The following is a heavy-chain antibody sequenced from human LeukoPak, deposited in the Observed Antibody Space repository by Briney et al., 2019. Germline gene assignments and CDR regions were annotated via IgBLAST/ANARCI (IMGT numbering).Heavy chain of an antibody. CDR1: GYSISSGYY. V-gene: IGHV4-38-2*02. D-gene: IGHD2-8*01. CDR2: IYHSGST. CDR3: ARKGYCTNGVCYSFWLDP. J-gene: IGHJ5*02. Sequence: PSETLSLTCTVSGYSISSGYYWGWIRQPPGKGLEWIGSIYHSGSTYYNPSLKSRVTISVDTSKNQFSLKLSSVTAADTAVYYCARKGYCTNGVCYSFWLDPWGQGTLVTVSS.